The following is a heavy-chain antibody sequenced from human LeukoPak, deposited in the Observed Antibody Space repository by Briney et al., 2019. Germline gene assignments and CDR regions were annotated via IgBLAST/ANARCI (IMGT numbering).Heavy chain of an antibody. CDR1: GGSISSYY. J-gene: IGHJ3*02. Sequence: SETLSLTCTVSGGSISSYYWSWIRQPPGKGLEWLGYIYYSGSTNYNPSLKSRVTISVDTSKNQFSLKLSSVTAADTAVYYCARGAIAASDAFDIWGQGTMVTVSS. V-gene: IGHV4-59*01. CDR3: ARGAIAASDAFDI. D-gene: IGHD2-15*01. CDR2: IYYSGST.